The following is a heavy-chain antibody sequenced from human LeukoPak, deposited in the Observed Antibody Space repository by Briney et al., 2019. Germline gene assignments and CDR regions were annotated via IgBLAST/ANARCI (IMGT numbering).Heavy chain of an antibody. J-gene: IGHJ6*02. CDR1: GFTFSDYY. CDR2: ISSSGSTI. Sequence: GGSLRLSCAASGFTFSDYYMSWIRQAPGKGLEWVSYISSSGSTIYDADSVKGRFTISRDNARNSLYLQMNSLRAEDTAVYYCARGIANLEVRGVISYYYYGMDVWGQGTTVTVSS. CDR3: ARGIANLEVRGVISYYYYGMDV. V-gene: IGHV3-11*01. D-gene: IGHD3-10*01.